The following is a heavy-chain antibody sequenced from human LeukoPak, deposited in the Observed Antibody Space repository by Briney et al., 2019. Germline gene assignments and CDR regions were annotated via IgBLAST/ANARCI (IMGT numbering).Heavy chain of an antibody. CDR3: ARERIAVASYYFDY. CDR1: GFTFSDYA. Sequence: GRSLRLSCAASGFTFSDYAMHWVRQAPGKGLEWVAVISKDGSDKYYPGSVRGRFTISRDNSKNTIYLQMDSLRAEDTAVYYCARERIAVASYYFDYWGQGTQVTVSS. D-gene: IGHD6-19*01. J-gene: IGHJ4*02. CDR2: ISKDGSDK. V-gene: IGHV3-30-3*01.